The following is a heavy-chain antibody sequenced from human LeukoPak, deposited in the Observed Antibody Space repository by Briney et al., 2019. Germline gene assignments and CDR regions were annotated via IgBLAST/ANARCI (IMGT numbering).Heavy chain of an antibody. V-gene: IGHV1-2*02. J-gene: IGHJ5*02. D-gene: IGHD2-15*01. CDR2: INPNSGGT. Sequence: ASVKVSCKAFGYTFTDNHMHWVRQAPGQGLEWMGWINPNSGGTNYAQRFQGRVTMTRDTSISTAYIELNSLRSDDTAVYYCVRGYCSGGSCSGAWFDPWGQGTLVTVSS. CDR3: VRGYCSGGSCSGAWFDP. CDR1: GYTFTDNH.